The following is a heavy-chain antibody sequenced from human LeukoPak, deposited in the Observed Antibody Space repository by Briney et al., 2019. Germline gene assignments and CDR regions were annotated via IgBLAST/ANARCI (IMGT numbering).Heavy chain of an antibody. Sequence: GGSLRLSCAASGFTFDDYAMHWVRQAPGKGLEWVSGLNWNGGSIGYADSVKGRFTISRDNAKNSLYLQMNSLRAEDTAVYYCARDRAHYGSGSGTRKFDPWGQGTLVTVSS. CDR2: LNWNGGSI. CDR3: ARDRAHYGSGSGTRKFDP. J-gene: IGHJ5*02. CDR1: GFTFDDYA. V-gene: IGHV3-9*01. D-gene: IGHD3-10*01.